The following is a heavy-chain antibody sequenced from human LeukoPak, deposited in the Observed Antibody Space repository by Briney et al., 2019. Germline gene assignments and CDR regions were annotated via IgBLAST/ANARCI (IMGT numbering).Heavy chain of an antibody. CDR2: IIPILGTA. D-gene: IGHD3-3*01. Sequence: SVKVSCKASGGTFSSYAISWVRQAPGQGLEWMGGIIPILGTANYAQKFQGRVTITADESTSTAYMGLSSLRSEDTAVYYCARSRTIFGVGYYMDVWGKGTTVTVSS. J-gene: IGHJ6*03. CDR3: ARSRTIFGVGYYMDV. V-gene: IGHV1-69*13. CDR1: GGTFSSYA.